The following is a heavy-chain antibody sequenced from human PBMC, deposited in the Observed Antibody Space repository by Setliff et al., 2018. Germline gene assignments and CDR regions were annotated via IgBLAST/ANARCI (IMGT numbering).Heavy chain of an antibody. V-gene: IGHV1-18*01. J-gene: IGHJ4*02. CDR2: ISAYNGNT. CDR1: GYTFTSYA. Sequence: ASVKVSCKASGYTFTSYAFSWVRQAPGQGLEWMGWISAYNGNTNYAQKLQGRVTMTTDTSTSTAYMELRSLRSDDTAVYYCARDSPWTPPGDYWGQGTLVTVSS. CDR3: ARDSPWTPPGDY. D-gene: IGHD1-1*01.